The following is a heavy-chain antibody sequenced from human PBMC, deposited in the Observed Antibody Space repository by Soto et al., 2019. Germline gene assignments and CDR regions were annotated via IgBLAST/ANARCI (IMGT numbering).Heavy chain of an antibody. D-gene: IGHD3-3*01. V-gene: IGHV3-33*01. CDR3: ARALRFLEWLPPYGYYYYMDV. CDR1: GFPFSSYG. J-gene: IGHJ6*03. CDR2: IWYDGSNK. Sequence: RLSCAASGFPFSSYGMHWVRQAPGKGLEWVAVIWYDGSNKYYADSVKGRFTISRDNSKNTLYLQMNSLRAEDTAVYYCARALRFLEWLPPYGYYYYMDVWGKGTTVTVSS.